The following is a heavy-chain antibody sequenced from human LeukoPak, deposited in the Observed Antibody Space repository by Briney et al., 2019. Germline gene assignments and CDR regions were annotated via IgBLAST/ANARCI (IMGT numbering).Heavy chain of an antibody. J-gene: IGHJ5*02. CDR1: GGSISSYY. V-gene: IGHV4-4*07. CDR3: ARDGASPPFNWFDP. D-gene: IGHD3-16*01. Sequence: SETLSLTCTVSGGSISSYYWSWIRQPAGKGLEWIGRIYTSGSTNYNPSLKSRVTMSVDTSKNQFSLKLSSVTAADTAVYYCARDGASPPFNWFDPWGQGTLVTVSS. CDR2: IYTSGST.